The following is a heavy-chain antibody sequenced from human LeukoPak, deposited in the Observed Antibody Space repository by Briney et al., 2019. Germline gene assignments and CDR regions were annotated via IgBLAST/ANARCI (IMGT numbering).Heavy chain of an antibody. CDR3: ARGSGWHSY. V-gene: IGHV4-59*11. J-gene: IGHJ4*02. CDR2: IYYSGST. D-gene: IGHD6-19*01. CDR1: GGSISSHY. Sequence: SETRSLTCTVSGGSISSHYWSWIRQPPGKGLEWIGYIYYSGSTNYNPSLKSRVTISVDTSKNQFSLNLSSVTAADTAVYYCARGSGWHSYWGQGTLVTVSS.